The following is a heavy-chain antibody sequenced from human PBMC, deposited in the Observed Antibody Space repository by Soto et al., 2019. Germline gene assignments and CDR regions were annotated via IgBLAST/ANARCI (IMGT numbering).Heavy chain of an antibody. V-gene: IGHV1-18*01. CDR1: GYTFTSYG. CDR3: ARGWGMARGVMYWFDP. D-gene: IGHD3-10*01. Sequence: GASGKVSGKASGYTFTSYGIGWVRQAPGQGLEWMGWISAYNGNTDYPQKLQGRVSMNRDTSTSTAWLEGMSLRSDNAAADSRARGWGMARGVMYWFDPYGERTMVTLSS. J-gene: IGHJ5*02. CDR2: ISAYNGNT.